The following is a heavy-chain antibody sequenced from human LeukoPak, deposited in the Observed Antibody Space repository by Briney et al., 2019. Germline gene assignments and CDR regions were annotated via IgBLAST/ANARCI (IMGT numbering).Heavy chain of an antibody. D-gene: IGHD6-19*01. V-gene: IGHV4-34*01. Sequence: PSETLSPTCAVYGGSFSGYYWSWIRQLPGKGLEWIGEINHSESTNYNPSLKSRVTISVDTSKNQFSLKLSSVTAADTAVYYCARPGGYSSGWYGGYYFDYWGQGTLVSVSS. J-gene: IGHJ4*02. CDR2: INHSEST. CDR1: GGSFSGYY. CDR3: ARPGGYSSGWYGGYYFDY.